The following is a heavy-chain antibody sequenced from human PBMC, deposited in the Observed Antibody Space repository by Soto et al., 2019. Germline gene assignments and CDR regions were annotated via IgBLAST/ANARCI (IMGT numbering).Heavy chain of an antibody. CDR3: AREVDYTGFDY. D-gene: IGHD4-4*01. V-gene: IGHV4-59*01. CDR2: IYYSGST. J-gene: IGHJ4*02. Sequence: PSETLSLTCTVSGGSISSYYWSWIRQPPGKGLEWIGYIYYSGSTNYNPSLKSRVTISVDTSKNQFSLKLSSVTAADTAVYYCAREVDYTGFDYWGQGPLGTVSS. CDR1: GGSISSYY.